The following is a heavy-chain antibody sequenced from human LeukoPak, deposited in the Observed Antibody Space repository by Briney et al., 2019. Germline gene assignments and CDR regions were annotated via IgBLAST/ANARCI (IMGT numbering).Heavy chain of an antibody. CDR2: INPNSGGT. CDR1: GYTFTGYY. D-gene: IGHD3-3*01. CDR3: ARGGRITIFGVVTQYYFDY. Sequence: ASAKVSCKASGYTFTGYYMHWVRQAPGQGLEWMGWINPNSGGTNYAQKFQGRVTMTRDTSISTAYMELSRLRSDDTAVYYCARGGRITIFGVVTQYYFDYWGQGTLVTVSS. V-gene: IGHV1-2*02. J-gene: IGHJ4*02.